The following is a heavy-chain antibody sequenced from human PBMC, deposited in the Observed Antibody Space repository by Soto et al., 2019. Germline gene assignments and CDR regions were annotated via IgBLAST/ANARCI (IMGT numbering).Heavy chain of an antibody. CDR2: IYATGTT. D-gene: IGHD7-27*01. Sequence: SETLSLTCTVSGASISGFYWSWIRKSAGKGLEWIGRIYATGTTDYNPSLKSRVMMSVDTSKKQFSLKLRSVTAADTAVYYCARKAWVRFDYWGQGALVTVSS. J-gene: IGHJ4*02. CDR1: GASISGFY. V-gene: IGHV4-4*07. CDR3: ARKAWVRFDY.